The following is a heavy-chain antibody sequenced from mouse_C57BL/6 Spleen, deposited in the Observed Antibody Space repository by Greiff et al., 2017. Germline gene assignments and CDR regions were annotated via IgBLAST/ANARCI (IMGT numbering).Heavy chain of an antibody. J-gene: IGHJ2*01. V-gene: IGHV1-15*01. CDR3: TRGNWGYFDY. Sequence: QVQLQQSGAELVRPGASVTLSCKASGYTFTDYEMHWVKQTPVHGLEWIGAIDPETGGTAYNQKFKGKAIRTADKSSSTAYMELRSLTSEDSAVYYCTRGNWGYFDYWGQGTTLTVSS. CDR2: IDPETGGT. CDR1: GYTFTDYE. D-gene: IGHD4-1*01.